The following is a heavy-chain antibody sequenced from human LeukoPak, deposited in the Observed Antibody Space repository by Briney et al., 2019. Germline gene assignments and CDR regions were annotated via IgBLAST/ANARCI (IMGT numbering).Heavy chain of an antibody. V-gene: IGHV3-7*01. D-gene: IGHD3-10*01. CDR3: ARDRTYCYGSGSYYIGGAFDY. CDR1: GFTFSSYW. Sequence: PGGSLRLSCAASGFTFSSYWMSWVRQAPGKGLEWVANIKQDGSEKYYVDSVKGRFTISRDNAKNSLYLQMNSLRAEDTAVYYCARDRTYCYGSGSYYIGGAFDYWGQGTLVTVSS. J-gene: IGHJ4*02. CDR2: IKQDGSEK.